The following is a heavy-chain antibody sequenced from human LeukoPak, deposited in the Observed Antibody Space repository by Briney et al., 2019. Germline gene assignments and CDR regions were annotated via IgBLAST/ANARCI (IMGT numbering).Heavy chain of an antibody. CDR3: AREVREYSGYDPPFFDY. CDR2: ISYEGSNK. CDR1: GFTFSSYA. D-gene: IGHD5-12*01. Sequence: GGSLRLSCAASGFTFSSYAMHWVRQAPGKGLEWVAVISYEGSNKYYADSVKGRFTISRDNSKNTLYLQLNSLRAEDTAVYYCAREVREYSGYDPPFFDYWGQGTLVTVSS. V-gene: IGHV3-30*04. J-gene: IGHJ4*02.